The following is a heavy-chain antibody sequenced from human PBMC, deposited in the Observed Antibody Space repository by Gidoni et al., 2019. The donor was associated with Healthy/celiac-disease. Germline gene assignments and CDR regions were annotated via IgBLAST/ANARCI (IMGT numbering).Heavy chain of an antibody. CDR2: IYYSGST. CDR3: ARENPVDTAMVMGFGWFDP. Sequence: QVQLQESGPGLVKPSETLSLTCTVSGGSISSYSWSWIRQPPGKGLEWIGYIYYSGSTNYNPSLKSRVTISVDTSKNQFSLKLSSVTAADTAVYYCARENPVDTAMVMGFGWFDPWGQGTLVTVSS. D-gene: IGHD5-18*01. CDR1: GGSISSYS. J-gene: IGHJ5*02. V-gene: IGHV4-59*01.